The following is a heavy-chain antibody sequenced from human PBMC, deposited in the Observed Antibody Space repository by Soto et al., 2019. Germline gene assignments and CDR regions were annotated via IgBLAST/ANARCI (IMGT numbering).Heavy chain of an antibody. J-gene: IGHJ6*02. CDR1: GCLVSNYW. CDR3: ASLSGDNYMSLDYGLDV. V-gene: IGHV5-51*01. CDR2: IWPGDSHA. D-gene: IGHD4-4*01. Sequence: GESLQISCKGPGCLVSNYWWGRVRQMNGKGLEWMGIIWPGDSHATYSPSFQGQVTISADRSIQTAYLRWSSLKASDTAMYFCASLSGDNYMSLDYGLDVWGQGTTVTVSS.